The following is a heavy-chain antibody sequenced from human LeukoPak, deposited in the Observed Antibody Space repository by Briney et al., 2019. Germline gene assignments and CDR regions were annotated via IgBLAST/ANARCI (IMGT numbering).Heavy chain of an antibody. CDR1: GDSINIRNW. CDR3: ARAGGGTYYFDF. V-gene: IGHV4-4*02. D-gene: IGHD1-26*01. Sequence: PSDTLSLTCAVSGDSINIRNWWNRVRQPPGQGLEWIAEIYPSGNTNYNPSLKSRVTISLDKSKNQFSLKLTSVTAADTALYFCARAGGGTYYFDFWGQGTLVTVSS. CDR2: IYPSGNT. J-gene: IGHJ4*02.